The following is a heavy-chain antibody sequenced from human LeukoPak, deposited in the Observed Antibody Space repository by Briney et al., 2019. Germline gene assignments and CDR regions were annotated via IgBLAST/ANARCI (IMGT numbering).Heavy chain of an antibody. J-gene: IGHJ4*02. V-gene: IGHV3-11*01. D-gene: IGHD3-22*01. CDR3: ASEAYYYDSSGYYFPGGFDY. Sequence: GGSLRLSCAASGFTFSDYSMNWIRQAPGKGLEWLSYISSRAHTIYYADSVKGRFTISRDNAKKSLYLQVNSLRAEDTAVYYCASEAYYYDSSGYYFPGGFDYWGQGTLVTVSS. CDR2: ISSRAHTI. CDR1: GFTFSDYS.